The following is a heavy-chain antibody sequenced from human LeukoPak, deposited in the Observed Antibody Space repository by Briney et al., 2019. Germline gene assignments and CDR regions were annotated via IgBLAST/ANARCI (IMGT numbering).Heavy chain of an antibody. CDR3: ARKLRYFDWLLYWNAFDI. Sequence: SETLSLTCAVYGGSFSGYYGSWIRQPPGKGLEWIGEINHSGSTNYNPSLKSRVTISVDTSKNQFSLKLSSVTAADTAVYYCARKLRYFDWLLYWNAFDIWGQGTMVTVSS. D-gene: IGHD3-9*01. CDR2: INHSGST. V-gene: IGHV4-34*01. CDR1: GGSFSGYY. J-gene: IGHJ3*02.